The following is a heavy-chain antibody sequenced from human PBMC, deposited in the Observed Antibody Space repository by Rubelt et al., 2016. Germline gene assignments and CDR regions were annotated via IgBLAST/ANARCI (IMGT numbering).Heavy chain of an antibody. CDR3: ANQGRHSSSFHSDH. V-gene: IGHV3-23*04. Sequence: EVQLVESGGGLVQPGGSLRLSCAASGFTFSSYAMRWVRQAPGKGLEWGAAISGSSGTRYYADSVKGRFTIPRYNSKNTLFLQMHSLRAEDTAVYYCANQGRHSSSFHSDHWGQGTLITVSS. J-gene: IGHJ5*02. CDR2: ISGSSGTR. D-gene: IGHD3-22*01. CDR1: GFTFSSYA.